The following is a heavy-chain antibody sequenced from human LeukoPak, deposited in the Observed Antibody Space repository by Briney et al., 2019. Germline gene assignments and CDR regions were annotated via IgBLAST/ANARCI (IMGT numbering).Heavy chain of an antibody. CDR1: GFTFSSYS. Sequence: PGGSPRLSCAASGFTFSSYSMNWVRQAPGKGLEWVSSISSSSSYIYYADSVKGRFTISRDNAKNSLYLQMNSLRAEDTAVYYCAREPPPAGMDVWGKGTTVTVSS. J-gene: IGHJ6*04. V-gene: IGHV3-21*01. CDR3: AREPPPAGMDV. CDR2: ISSSSSYI.